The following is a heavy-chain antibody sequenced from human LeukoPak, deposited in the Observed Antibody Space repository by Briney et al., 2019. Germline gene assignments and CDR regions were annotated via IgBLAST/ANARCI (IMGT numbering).Heavy chain of an antibody. J-gene: IGHJ4*02. V-gene: IGHV3-74*01. D-gene: IGHD5-12*01. Sequence: GGSLRLSCAASGFTFSSYWMHWGRQAPGKGLMWVSNVKSDGSSTTYADSVKGRFTISRDNAKNTLYLQMNSLRDEDTAVYYCASPHSGYGWGQGTLVTVSS. CDR3: ASPHSGYG. CDR1: GFTFSSYW. CDR2: VKSDGSST.